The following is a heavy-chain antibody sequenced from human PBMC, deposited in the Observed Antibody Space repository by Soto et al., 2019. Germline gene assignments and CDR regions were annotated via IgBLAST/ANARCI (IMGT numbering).Heavy chain of an antibody. CDR2: ISGSSGRT. Sequence: GGSLRLSCVASGFTFSNYAMAWVRQAPGKGLEWVAGISGSSGRTFYADSVKGRFTVSRDNSKNTLYLQMDSLRAEDTAIFFCAKDFVGVLPEALDVWGQGTMVTVSS. V-gene: IGHV3-23*01. D-gene: IGHD3-16*01. CDR1: GFTFSNYA. CDR3: AKDFVGVLPEALDV. J-gene: IGHJ3*01.